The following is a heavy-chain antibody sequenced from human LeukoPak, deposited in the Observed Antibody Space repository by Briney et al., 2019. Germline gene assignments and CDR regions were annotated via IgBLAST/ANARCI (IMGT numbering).Heavy chain of an antibody. Sequence: QAGRSLRLSCAASGFTFSSYGMHWVRQAPGKGLEWVAVISYDGGNKYYADSVKGRFTISRDNSKNTLYLQMNSLRAEDTAVYYCAKEEIAAAGTYYYYGMDVWGQGTTVTVSS. CDR1: GFTFSSYG. V-gene: IGHV3-30*18. J-gene: IGHJ6*02. CDR3: AKEEIAAAGTYYYYGMDV. D-gene: IGHD6-13*01. CDR2: ISYDGGNK.